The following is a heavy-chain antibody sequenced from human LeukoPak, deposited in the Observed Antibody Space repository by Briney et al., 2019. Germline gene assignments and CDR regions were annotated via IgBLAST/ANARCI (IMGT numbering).Heavy chain of an antibody. CDR1: GFTFSSYG. J-gene: IGHJ5*02. V-gene: IGHV3-30*02. Sequence: PGGSLRLSCAASGFTFSSYGMHWVRQAPGKGLEWVALIRYDGSNKYYADSVKGRFTISRDNSKNTLYVQMNSLRAEDTAVYYCARDVRFLEWSLGRFDPWGQGTLVTVSS. CDR2: IRYDGSNK. D-gene: IGHD3-3*01. CDR3: ARDVRFLEWSLGRFDP.